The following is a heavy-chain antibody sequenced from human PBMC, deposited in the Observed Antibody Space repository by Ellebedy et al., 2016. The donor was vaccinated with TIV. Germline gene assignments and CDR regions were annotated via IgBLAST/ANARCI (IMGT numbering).Heavy chain of an antibody. CDR2: ISGTGYNT. J-gene: IGHJ4*02. CDR3: AKTSSGSYYRVYFDY. CDR1: GFTFTTYA. Sequence: GESLKISCGVSGFTFTTYAMTWVRQVPGKGLEWVSAISGTGYNTYYADFVKGRFTISRDNSKDTLYLQMNSLTAEDTAIYYCAKTSSGSYYRVYFDYWGQGTLVTVSS. D-gene: IGHD3-10*01. V-gene: IGHV3-23*01.